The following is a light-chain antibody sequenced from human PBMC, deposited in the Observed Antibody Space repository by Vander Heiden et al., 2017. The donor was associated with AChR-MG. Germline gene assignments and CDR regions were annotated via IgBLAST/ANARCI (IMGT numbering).Light chain of an antibody. V-gene: IGLV3-1*01. CDR2: QDT. J-gene: IGLJ2*01. Sequence: SYELTQPPSVSVSPGQTASITCSGDKLGHRYACWYQQKPGQSPVLVIYQDTKRPSGIPERFSGSNSGNTATLTISGTQAMDEADYYCQAWDSSAAEVFGGGTKLTGL. CDR1: KLGHRY. CDR3: QAWDSSAAEV.